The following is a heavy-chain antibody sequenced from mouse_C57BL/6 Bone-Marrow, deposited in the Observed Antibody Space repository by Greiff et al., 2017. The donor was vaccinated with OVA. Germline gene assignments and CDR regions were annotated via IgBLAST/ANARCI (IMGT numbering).Heavy chain of an antibody. V-gene: IGHV1-69*01. J-gene: IGHJ2*01. CDR2: IDPSDSYT. Sequence: QVQLQQPGAELVMPGASVKLSCKASGYTFTSYWMHWVKQRPGQGLEWIGEIDPSDSYTNYNQKFKGKSTLTVDKSSSTAYMQLSSLTSEDSAVYYCARDDDAYYFDYWGQGTTLTVS. CDR1: GYTFTSYW. D-gene: IGHD2-3*01. CDR3: ARDDDAYYFDY.